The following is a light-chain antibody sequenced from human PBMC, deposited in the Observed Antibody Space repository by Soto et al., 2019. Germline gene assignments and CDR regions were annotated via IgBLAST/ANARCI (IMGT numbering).Light chain of an antibody. V-gene: IGLV1-40*01. CDR1: SSNIGAGYD. CDR3: QSYDSSLSGSGV. CDR2: GNS. Sequence: QLVLTQPPSVSGAPGQRVTISCTGSSSNIGAGYDVHWYQQFPGTAPKLLIYGNSNRPSGVPDRFSGSKSGTSASLAITGLQAEDEADNYCQSYDSSLSGSGVFGGGTKLTVL. J-gene: IGLJ2*01.